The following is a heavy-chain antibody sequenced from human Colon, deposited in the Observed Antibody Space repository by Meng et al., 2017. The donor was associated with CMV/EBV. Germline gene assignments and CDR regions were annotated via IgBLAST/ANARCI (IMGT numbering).Heavy chain of an antibody. CDR3: ARGGGTPIRGVLPFDF. D-gene: IGHD3-10*01. CDR1: GWSFIPYY. V-gene: IGHV4-34*01. J-gene: IGHJ4*02. Sequence: WGAGLLDPSWTLSLTCALEGWSFIPYYWSWIRQSPGKGLEWIAEIDHTGSTNYNPSLKSRVTISIDTSNSHFSLNLTSATAADTAVYYCARGGGTPIRGVLPFDFWGQGTLVTVSS. CDR2: IDHTGST.